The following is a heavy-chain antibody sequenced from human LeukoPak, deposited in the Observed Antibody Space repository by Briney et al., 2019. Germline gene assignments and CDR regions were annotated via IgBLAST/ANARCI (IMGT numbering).Heavy chain of an antibody. CDR3: ASATYYYDSRFDY. D-gene: IGHD3-22*01. J-gene: IGHJ4*02. CDR2: IYYSGST. Sequence: PSETLSLTCTVSGGSISSGGYYWSRIRQHPGKGLEWIGYIYYSGSTYYNPSLKSRVTISVDTSKNQFSLKLSSVTAADTAVYYCASATYYYDSRFDYWGQGTLVTVSS. V-gene: IGHV4-31*03. CDR1: GGSISSGGYY.